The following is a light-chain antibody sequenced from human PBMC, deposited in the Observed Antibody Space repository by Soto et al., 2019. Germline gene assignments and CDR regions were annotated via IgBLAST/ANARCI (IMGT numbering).Light chain of an antibody. CDR3: GTWDSSLSAGRAV. V-gene: IGLV2-14*01. CDR1: SSDVGGYNY. Sequence: QSALTQPASVSGSPGQSIPISCTGTSSDVGGYNYVSWYQQHPGKAPKLMIYEVSNRPSGIPDRFSGSKSGTSATLGITGLQTGDEADYYCGTWDSSLSAGRAVFGGGTKLTVL. J-gene: IGLJ3*02. CDR2: EVS.